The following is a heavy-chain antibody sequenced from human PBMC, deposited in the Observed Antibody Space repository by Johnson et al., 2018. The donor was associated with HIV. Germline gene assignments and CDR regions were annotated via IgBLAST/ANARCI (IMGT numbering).Heavy chain of an antibody. CDR1: GFPFDAYA. CDR2: IGTAGDT. D-gene: IGHD6-6*01. V-gene: IGHV3-13*01. J-gene: IGHJ3*02. Sequence: VKSVESGGGVVRPGGSLRLSCAASGFPFDAYAMHWVRQAPGQGLESVSAIGTAGDTYYPGSVKGRFTISRDNSKNSLYLQMNSLRAEDTALYFCTRRDSSELGDAFDIWGQGTMVTVSS. CDR3: TRRDSSELGDAFDI.